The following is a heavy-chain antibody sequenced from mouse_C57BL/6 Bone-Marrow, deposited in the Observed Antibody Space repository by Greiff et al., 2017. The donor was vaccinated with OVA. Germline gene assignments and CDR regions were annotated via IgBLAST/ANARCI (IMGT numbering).Heavy chain of an antibody. CDR1: GYSITSGYY. CDR3: ARDDYGSGAY. D-gene: IGHD1-1*01. CDR2: ISYDGSN. V-gene: IGHV3-6*01. J-gene: IGHJ3*01. Sequence: VQLQQSGPGLVKPSPSLSLTCSVTGYSITSGYYWNWIRQFPGNKLEWMGYISYDGSNNYNPSLKNRISITRDTSKYQLFLKLNSVTTEDTASYYCARDDYGSGAYWGQGTLVTVSA.